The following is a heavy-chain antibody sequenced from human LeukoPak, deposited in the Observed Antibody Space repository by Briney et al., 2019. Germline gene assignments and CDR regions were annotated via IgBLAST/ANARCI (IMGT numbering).Heavy chain of an antibody. CDR2: ISSSSSYI. CDR3: ARSGSSTSCDY. J-gene: IGHJ4*02. D-gene: IGHD2-2*01. CDR1: GFTFSSYS. V-gene: IGHV3-21*01. Sequence: GGSLRLSCAASGFTFSSYSMNWVRQAPGKGLEWVSSISSSSSYIYYADSVKGRFTISRDSAKNSLYLQMTSLRDEDTAVYYCARSGSSTSCDYWGQGTLVTVSS.